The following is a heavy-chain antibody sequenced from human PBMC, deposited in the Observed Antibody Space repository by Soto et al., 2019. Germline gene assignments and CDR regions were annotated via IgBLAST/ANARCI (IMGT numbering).Heavy chain of an antibody. CDR3: ARDLRKFYYFDA. D-gene: IGHD4-17*01. CDR2: ISYDGSKI. CDR1: GFTFSTQA. Sequence: GGSLRLSCAASGFTFSTQAMHWVRQAPGKGLEWVAVISYDGSKIYYADSVKGRFTISRDNSKNTLYLQMNSLRAEDTAVYYCARDLRKFYYFDAWGQGTLVTVSS. J-gene: IGHJ4*02. V-gene: IGHV3-30-3*01.